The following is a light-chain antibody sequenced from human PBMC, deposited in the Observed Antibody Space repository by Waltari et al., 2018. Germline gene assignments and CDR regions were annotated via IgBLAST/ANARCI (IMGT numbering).Light chain of an antibody. V-gene: IGKV4-1*01. Sequence: DIVMTQSPDSLAWSLGERATINFKSSQSVLYSSNNKNYLAWYQQKPGQPPKLLIYWASTRESGVPDRFSGSGSGTDFTLTISSLQAEDVAVYYCQQYYSTPITFGQGTRLEIK. CDR1: QSVLYSSNNKNY. CDR3: QQYYSTPIT. J-gene: IGKJ5*01. CDR2: WAS.